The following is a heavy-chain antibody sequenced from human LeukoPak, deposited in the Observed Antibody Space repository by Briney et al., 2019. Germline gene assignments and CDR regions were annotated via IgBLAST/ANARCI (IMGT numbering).Heavy chain of an antibody. V-gene: IGHV4-59*01. CDR2: IYYSGST. D-gene: IGHD3-22*01. Sequence: SETLSLTCTVSGGSISSYYWSWIRQPPGKGLEWIGYIYYSGSTNYNPSLKSRVTISVDTSKNQFSLKLRSVTAADTAVYYCARSRYYDSSGYYYYYYMDVWGKGTTVTVSS. CDR3: ARSRYYDSSGYYYYYYMDV. CDR1: GGSISSYY. J-gene: IGHJ6*03.